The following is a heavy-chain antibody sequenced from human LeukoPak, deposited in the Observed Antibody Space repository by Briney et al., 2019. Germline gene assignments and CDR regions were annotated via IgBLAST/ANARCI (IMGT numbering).Heavy chain of an antibody. J-gene: IGHJ6*02. CDR1: GGSFSGYY. Sequence: SETLSLTCVVYGGSFSGYYWSWIRQPPGKGLEWIGEINHSGSTNYNPSLKSRVTISVDTSKKKFSLKMSSVTAADSAVYYCARLTYYYGSASYYRSGRPEYYYGMDVWGQGTMVTVSS. D-gene: IGHD3-10*01. CDR2: INHSGST. V-gene: IGHV4-34*01. CDR3: ARLTYYYGSASYYRSGRPEYYYGMDV.